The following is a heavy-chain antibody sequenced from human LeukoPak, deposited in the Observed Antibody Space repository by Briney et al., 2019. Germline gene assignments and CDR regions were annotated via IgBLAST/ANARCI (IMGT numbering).Heavy chain of an antibody. Sequence: GGSLRLSRAASGFTFSNAWMSWVRQAPGKGLEWVGRIKSKTDGGTTDYAAPVKGRFTISRDDSKNTLYLQMNSLKTEDTAVYYCTTDIPQYGEFDYWGQGTLVTVSS. V-gene: IGHV3-15*01. CDR1: GFTFSNAW. CDR2: IKSKTDGGTT. D-gene: IGHD4-17*01. CDR3: TTDIPQYGEFDY. J-gene: IGHJ4*02.